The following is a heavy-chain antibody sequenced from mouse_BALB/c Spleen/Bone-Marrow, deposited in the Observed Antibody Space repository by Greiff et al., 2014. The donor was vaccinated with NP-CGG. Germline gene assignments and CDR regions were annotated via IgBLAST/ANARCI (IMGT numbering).Heavy chain of an antibody. CDR2: IYPKSVDT. Sequence: QVQLQQSGPELVKPGASVKMSCKASGYTFTDYVISWVKQRTGQGLEWIGEIYPKSVDTYYSEKFKGKATLTADKSSNTAYMQLSSLTSEDSAVYFRARSGYTNYWYFDVWGAGTTVTVSS. V-gene: IGHV1-81*01. CDR1: GYTFTDYV. J-gene: IGHJ1*01. D-gene: IGHD1-1*01. CDR3: ARSGYTNYWYFDV.